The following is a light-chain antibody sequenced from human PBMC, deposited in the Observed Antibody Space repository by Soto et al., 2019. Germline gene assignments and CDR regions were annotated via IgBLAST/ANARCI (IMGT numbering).Light chain of an antibody. V-gene: IGKV3-15*01. CDR1: QSVSST. J-gene: IGKJ4*01. CDR3: QQYNNWLPLT. CDR2: GAS. Sequence: EIVMTQSPATLSVSPGERATLSCRASQSVSSTLAWYQQKPGQAPRLLIYGASTRATGIPARFSGSGSGTEFPLTISSLQSEDFAVYYCQQYNNWLPLTFGGGTKVEIK.